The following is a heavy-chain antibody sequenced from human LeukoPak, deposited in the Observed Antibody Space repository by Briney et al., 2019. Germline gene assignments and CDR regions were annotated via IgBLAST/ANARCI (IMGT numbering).Heavy chain of an antibody. Sequence: PSETLSLTCTVSGYSISSGYYWGWIRQLPGKGLEWIGSISHSGSTYYNPSLKSRVTISLDTSKNQFSLTLSSVTAADTAVYYCARSGYDFLVIWFDPWGQGTLVTVSS. CDR2: ISHSGST. CDR1: GYSISSGYY. J-gene: IGHJ5*02. V-gene: IGHV4-38-2*02. CDR3: ARSGYDFLVIWFDP. D-gene: IGHD3-3*01.